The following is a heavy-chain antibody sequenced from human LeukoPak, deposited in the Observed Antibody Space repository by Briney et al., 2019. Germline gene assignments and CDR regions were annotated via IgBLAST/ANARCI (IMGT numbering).Heavy chain of an antibody. CDR3: ARGWYNFAY. D-gene: IGHD6-19*01. J-gene: IGHJ4*02. Sequence: GGSLRPSCAASGVIFSNYAMSWVRQAPGKGLEWVSGINNSGDRRFYADSVKGRFTISRDNSKTTLYLQMNSLRAEDTAVYYCARGWYNFAYWGQGTRVTVSS. V-gene: IGHV3-23*01. CDR2: INNSGDRR. CDR1: GVIFSNYA.